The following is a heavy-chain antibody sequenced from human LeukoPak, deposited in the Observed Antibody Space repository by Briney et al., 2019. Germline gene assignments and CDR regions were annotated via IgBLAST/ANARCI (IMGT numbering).Heavy chain of an antibody. CDR1: GGSISTYY. D-gene: IGHD5-24*01. Sequence: SETLSLTCTVSGGSISTYYWSWIRQPPGKGLEWIGHIYSRGSTNYNPSLGDRVTISVDTSKNHFSLKMTSVTAADTAVYYCARLGFGYNSNYYYYYMDVWGKGTTVTVSS. V-gene: IGHV4-59*08. J-gene: IGHJ6*03. CDR2: IYSRGST. CDR3: ARLGFGYNSNYYYYYMDV.